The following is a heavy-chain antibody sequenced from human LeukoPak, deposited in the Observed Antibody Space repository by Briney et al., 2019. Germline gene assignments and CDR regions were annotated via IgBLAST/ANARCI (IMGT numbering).Heavy chain of an antibody. D-gene: IGHD3-3*01. CDR1: GFRIESYW. V-gene: IGHV3-23*01. CDR3: AKDGGWLEYYFNY. J-gene: IGHJ4*02. CDR2: FSASGGST. Sequence: GGSLRLSCAASGFRIESYWMTWVRQAPGKGLEWVSGFSASGGSTYYADFVKGRFTISRDNSKNTLYLQMNSLRAEDTAVYYCAKDGGWLEYYFNYWGQGTLVTVSS.